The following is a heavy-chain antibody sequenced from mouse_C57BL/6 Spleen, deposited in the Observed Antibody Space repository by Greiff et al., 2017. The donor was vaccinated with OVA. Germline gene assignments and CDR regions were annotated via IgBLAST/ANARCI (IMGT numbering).Heavy chain of an antibody. CDR3: ARRRDSSYYFDY. Sequence: VQLQQSGAELVKPGASVKMSCKASGYTFTSYWITWVKQRPGQGLEWIGDIYPGSGSTNYNEKFKSKATLTVDTSSSTAYMQLSSLTSEDSAVYYCARRRDSSYYFDYWGQGTTLTVSS. V-gene: IGHV1-55*01. J-gene: IGHJ2*01. CDR2: IYPGSGST. CDR1: GYTFTSYW.